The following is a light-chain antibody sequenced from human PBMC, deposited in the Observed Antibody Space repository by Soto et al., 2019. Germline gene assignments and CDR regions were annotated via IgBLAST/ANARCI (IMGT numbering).Light chain of an antibody. V-gene: IGKV1-13*02. Sequence: AIQLTQSPSSLSASVGDRVTITCRASQDIRSALAWYQQKPGKAPKLLIYAASSLESGVPSRFSGSGSGTDFTLTISSLHPEYFATYYCQQLNTYPFTFGPGTKVDIK. J-gene: IGKJ3*01. CDR2: AAS. CDR1: QDIRSA. CDR3: QQLNTYPFT.